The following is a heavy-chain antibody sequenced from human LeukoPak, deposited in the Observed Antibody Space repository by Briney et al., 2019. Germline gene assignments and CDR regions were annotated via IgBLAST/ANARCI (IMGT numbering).Heavy chain of an antibody. CDR3: AKVAHYYGSGSYYEYYFDY. V-gene: IGHV3-21*04. CDR1: GFIFSSYT. J-gene: IGHJ4*02. D-gene: IGHD3-10*01. Sequence: GGSLRLSCAASGFIFSSYTMNWVRQAPGKGLEWVSSISSSSTYIYYADSVKGRFTISRDNAKNSLYLQMNSLRAEDTAVYYCAKVAHYYGSGSYYEYYFDYWGQGTLVTVSS. CDR2: ISSSSTYI.